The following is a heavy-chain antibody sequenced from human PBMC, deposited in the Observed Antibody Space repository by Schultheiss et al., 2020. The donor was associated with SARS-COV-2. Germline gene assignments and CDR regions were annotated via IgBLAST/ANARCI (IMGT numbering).Heavy chain of an antibody. D-gene: IGHD3-3*01. J-gene: IGHJ4*02. CDR2: FDPEDGET. CDR1: GYTFTGYY. Sequence: ASVKVSCKASGYTFTGYYMHWVRQAPGKGLEWMGGFDPEDGETIYAQKFQGRVTMTEDTSTDTAYMELSSLRSEDTAVYYCATAHPPYYDFWSGYFDYWGQGTLVTVSS. V-gene: IGHV1-24*01. CDR3: ATAHPPYYDFWSGYFDY.